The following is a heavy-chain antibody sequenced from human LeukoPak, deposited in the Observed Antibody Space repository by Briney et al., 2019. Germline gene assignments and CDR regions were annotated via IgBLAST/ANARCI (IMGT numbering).Heavy chain of an antibody. Sequence: SSETLSLTCTVSGGSISSYYWSWIRQPPGKGLEWIGYIYYSGSTNCNPSLKSRVTISVDTSKNQFSLKLSSVTAADTAVYYCARDDGDSTFDYWGQGTLVTVSS. CDR1: GGSISSYY. CDR3: ARDDGDSTFDY. D-gene: IGHD4-17*01. J-gene: IGHJ4*02. CDR2: IYYSGST. V-gene: IGHV4-59*01.